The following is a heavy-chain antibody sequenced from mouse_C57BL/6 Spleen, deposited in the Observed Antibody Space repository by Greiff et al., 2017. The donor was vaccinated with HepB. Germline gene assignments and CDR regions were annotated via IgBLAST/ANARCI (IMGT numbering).Heavy chain of an antibody. CDR2: IYPRSGNT. V-gene: IGHV1-81*01. D-gene: IGHD2-5*01. CDR3: ARSGYSNYAWFAY. Sequence: VQLQQSGAELARPGASVKLSCKASGYTFTSYGISWVKQRTGQGLEWIGEIYPRSGNTYYNEKFKGKATLTADKSSSTTYMELRSLTSEDSAVYFCARSGYSNYAWFAYWGQGTLVTVSA. CDR1: GYTFTSYG. J-gene: IGHJ3*01.